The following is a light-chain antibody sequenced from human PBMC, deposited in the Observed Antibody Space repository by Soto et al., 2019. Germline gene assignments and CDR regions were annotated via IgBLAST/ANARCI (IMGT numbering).Light chain of an antibody. Sequence: EIVLTQSPGTLSLSPGERATLSGRASKSVSSSYLAWYQQKPGQAPRLLIYGASSRATGIPDRFSGSGSGTDFTLTISRLEPEDFAVYYCQQYGSSPLTFGGGTKVEIK. V-gene: IGKV3-20*01. CDR1: KSVSSSY. J-gene: IGKJ4*01. CDR3: QQYGSSPLT. CDR2: GAS.